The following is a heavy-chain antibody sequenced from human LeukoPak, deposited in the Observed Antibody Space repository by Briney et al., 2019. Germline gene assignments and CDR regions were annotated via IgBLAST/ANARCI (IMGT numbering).Heavy chain of an antibody. CDR2: ISYDGSNK. D-gene: IGHD6-19*01. J-gene: IGHJ4*02. CDR3: AKSSAVAGRRYFDY. CDR1: GFTLSSYG. V-gene: IGHV3-30*18. Sequence: GGSLRLSCAASGFTLSSYGMHWVRQAPGKGLEWVAVISYDGSNKYYADSVKGRFTISRDNSKNTLYLQMNSLRAEDTAVYYCAKSSAVAGRRYFDYWGQGTLVTVSS.